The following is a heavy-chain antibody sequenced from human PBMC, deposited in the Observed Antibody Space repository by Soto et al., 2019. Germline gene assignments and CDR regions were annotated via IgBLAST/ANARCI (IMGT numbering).Heavy chain of an antibody. J-gene: IGHJ6*02. CDR3: ARVPSPFYYYYAMDV. V-gene: IGHV4-4*09. Sequence: PSETLSLTCTFSCGSISSYYWSWIRQAPGKGLEWIGYIFASGTSYYNPSLKSRLTMSLDTSQNQFSLRLASVTDADSAVYYCARVPSPFYYYYAMDVWGQGTTVTVSS. D-gene: IGHD3-16*01. CDR1: CGSISSYY. CDR2: IFASGTS.